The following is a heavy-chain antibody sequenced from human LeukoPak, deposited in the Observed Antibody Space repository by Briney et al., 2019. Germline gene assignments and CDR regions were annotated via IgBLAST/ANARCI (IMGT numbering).Heavy chain of an antibody. CDR2: TYYSGTT. V-gene: IGHV4-39*01. CDR1: GGSISSSSYS. J-gene: IGHJ4*02. CDR3: ARLRFDFWSGYTHPYFDY. D-gene: IGHD3-3*01. Sequence: SETLSLTCTVSGGSISSSSYSWGWIRQPPGKGLEWIGSTYYSGTTYYNPSLKGRVTISVDTSKIQFSLKLSSVAATDTAVYFCARLRFDFWSGYTHPYFDYWGQGTLVTVSS.